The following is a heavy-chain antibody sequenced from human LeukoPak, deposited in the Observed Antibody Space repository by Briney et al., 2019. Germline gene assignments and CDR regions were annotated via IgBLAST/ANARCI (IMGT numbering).Heavy chain of an antibody. CDR2: ISGGGETT. CDR3: AKDRIGFYQPYDY. Sequence: GGSLRLSCAASGFAFSSHAMSWVRQAPGKGLEWVSAISGGGETTWYADSVKGRFIMCRDNSRNMLHLQMNSLRAEDTAVYYCAKDRIGFYQPYDYWGQGTLVTVSS. V-gene: IGHV3-23*01. D-gene: IGHD2-2*01. CDR1: GFAFSSHA. J-gene: IGHJ4*02.